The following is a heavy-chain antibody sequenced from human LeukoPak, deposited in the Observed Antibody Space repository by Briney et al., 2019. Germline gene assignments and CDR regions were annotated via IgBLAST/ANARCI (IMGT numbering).Heavy chain of an antibody. CDR3: ASGDSSGWSYEHDY. CDR1: GGSFSGYY. Sequence: SETLSLTCAVYGGSFSGYYWSWIRQPPGKGLEWIGEINHSGSTNYNPSLKSRVTISVDTSKNQFSLKLSSVTAADTAVYFCASGDSSGWSYEHDYWGQGTQVTVSS. D-gene: IGHD6-19*01. V-gene: IGHV4-34*01. J-gene: IGHJ4*02. CDR2: INHSGST.